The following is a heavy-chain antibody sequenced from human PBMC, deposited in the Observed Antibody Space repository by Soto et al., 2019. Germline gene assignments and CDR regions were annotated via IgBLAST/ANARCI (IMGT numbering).Heavy chain of an antibody. CDR1: GDSITSNSYF. D-gene: IGHD6-19*01. CDR3: ARFSGSYYYAMDV. Sequence: SETLSLTCTVSGDSITSNSYFWAWIRQPPGKGLEWIGSIYYSGTTYYNPSLKSRVTISVDTSKNQFSLQLKSVTAAETALYYCARFSGSYYYAMDVWGQGSTVTV. CDR2: IYYSGTT. J-gene: IGHJ6*02. V-gene: IGHV4-39*07.